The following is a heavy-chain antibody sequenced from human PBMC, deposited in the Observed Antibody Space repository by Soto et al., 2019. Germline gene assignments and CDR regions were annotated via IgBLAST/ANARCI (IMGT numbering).Heavy chain of an antibody. V-gene: IGHV3-11*06. CDR2: ISGSNIYT. Sequence: AGGSRRLSCAASGFTFSDYYMSWIRQAPGKGLEWISYISGSNIYTNYADSVKGRFTISRDNANNSLYLQMDSLRVEDTAVYYCARDGGEVIPAAIGGGYGMDVWGQGTTVTVSS. CDR3: ARDGGEVIPAAIGGGYGMDV. J-gene: IGHJ6*02. D-gene: IGHD2-2*01. CDR1: GFTFSDYY.